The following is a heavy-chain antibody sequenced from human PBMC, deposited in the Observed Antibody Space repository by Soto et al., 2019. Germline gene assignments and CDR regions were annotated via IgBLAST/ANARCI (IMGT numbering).Heavy chain of an antibody. CDR3: ARHPGELPNYYYYGIDV. J-gene: IGHJ6*02. Sequence: SETLSLTCTVSGGSISSSSYSWGWIRQPPGKGLEWIGSIYYSGSTYYNPSLKSRVTISVDTSKNQFSLKLSSVTAADTAVYYCARHPGELPNYYYYGIDVWGQGTTVTV. CDR1: GGSISSSSYS. D-gene: IGHD1-26*01. V-gene: IGHV4-39*01. CDR2: IYYSGST.